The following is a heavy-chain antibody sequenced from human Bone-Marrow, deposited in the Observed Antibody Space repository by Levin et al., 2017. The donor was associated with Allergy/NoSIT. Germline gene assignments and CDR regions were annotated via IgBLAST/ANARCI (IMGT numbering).Heavy chain of an antibody. CDR3: ARALPHLSSSWYFDS. Sequence: GGSLRLSCAVSGFTFSSYSMNWVRQTPGKGLEWVSFISSTSSYIQYADSLKGRFTISRDNAKNSLYLQINSLRAEDTAVYYCARALPHLSSSWYFDSWGQGTLVTVSS. V-gene: IGHV3-21*01. D-gene: IGHD6-13*01. CDR1: GFTFSSYS. CDR2: ISSTSSYI. J-gene: IGHJ4*02.